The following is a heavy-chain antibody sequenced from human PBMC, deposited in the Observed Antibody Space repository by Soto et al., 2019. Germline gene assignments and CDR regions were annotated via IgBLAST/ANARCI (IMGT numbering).Heavy chain of an antibody. CDR1: GDSISNGGFY. J-gene: IGHJ5*02. D-gene: IGHD2-15*01. CDR2: IFHSGST. CDR3: ARGGIAGHWFVP. V-gene: IGHV4-31*03. Sequence: QVQLQESGPGLVKPSQTLSLTCTVSGDSISNGGFYYSWIRQHPGQGLEWVGYIFHSGSTLSNPSLRSRVTLSADTSKNQLFLKLTSVTAADTAVYYCARGGIAGHWFVPWGQGTLVTVSA.